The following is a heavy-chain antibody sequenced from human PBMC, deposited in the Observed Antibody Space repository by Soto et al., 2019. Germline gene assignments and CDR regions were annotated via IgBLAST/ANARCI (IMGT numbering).Heavy chain of an antibody. D-gene: IGHD6-13*01. Sequence: GGSLRLSCAASGFTFSSYDMHWVRQATGKGLEWVSAIGTAGDTYYPGSVKGRFTISRENAKNSLYLQMNSLRAGDTAVYYCARLAAAAGGYYFDYWGQGTLVTVSS. CDR2: IGTAGDT. V-gene: IGHV3-13*01. CDR3: ARLAAAAGGYYFDY. J-gene: IGHJ4*02. CDR1: GFTFSSYD.